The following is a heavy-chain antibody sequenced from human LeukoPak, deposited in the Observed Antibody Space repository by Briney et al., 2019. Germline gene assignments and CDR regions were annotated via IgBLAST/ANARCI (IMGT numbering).Heavy chain of an antibody. CDR1: GYTFTTYA. Sequence: APVKVSFKASGYTFTTYAMSWVRQAPGQGLERMGWINPNSGGTNYAQKFQGRVTMTRDTSISTAYMELSRLRSDDTAVYYCARVAHDSSGYYYAADAFDIWGQGTMVAVSS. V-gene: IGHV1-2*02. J-gene: IGHJ3*02. CDR3: ARVAHDSSGYYYAADAFDI. CDR2: INPNSGGT. D-gene: IGHD3-22*01.